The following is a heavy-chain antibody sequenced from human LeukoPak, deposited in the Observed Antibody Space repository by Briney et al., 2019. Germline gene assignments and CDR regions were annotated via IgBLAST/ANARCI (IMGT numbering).Heavy chain of an antibody. CDR2: ISSSSSYI. CDR3: ARDADSSSWSTYYYYGMDV. Sequence: PGGSLRLSCAASGFTFSSYSMNWVRQAPGKGLEWVSSISSSSSYIYYADSVKGRFTISRDNAKNSLYLQMNSLRAEDTAVYYCARDADSSSWSTYYYYGMDVWGQGTTVTVSS. V-gene: IGHV3-21*01. D-gene: IGHD6-13*01. J-gene: IGHJ6*02. CDR1: GFTFSSYS.